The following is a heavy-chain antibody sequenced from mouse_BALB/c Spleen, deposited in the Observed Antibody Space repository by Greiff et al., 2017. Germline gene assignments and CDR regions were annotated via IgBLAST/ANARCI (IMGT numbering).Heavy chain of an antibody. D-gene: IGHD4-1*01. V-gene: IGHV1-4*02. CDR2: INPSSGYT. CDR3: AGGQTADFDY. Sequence: QVQLKQSAAELARPGASVKMSCKASGYTFTSYTMHWVKQRPGQGLEWIGYINPSSGYTEYNQKFKDKTTLTADKSSITAYMQLSSLTSEDSAVYYCAGGQTADFDYWGQGTTLTVSS. CDR1: GYTFTSYT. J-gene: IGHJ2*01.